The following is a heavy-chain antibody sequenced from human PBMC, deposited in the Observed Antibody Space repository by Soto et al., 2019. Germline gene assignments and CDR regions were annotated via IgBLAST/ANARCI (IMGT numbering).Heavy chain of an antibody. D-gene: IGHD6-19*01. V-gene: IGHV3-30-3*01. CDR1: GFTFSSYA. J-gene: IGHJ4*02. Sequence: PGGSLRLSCAASGFTFSSYAMHWVRQAPGKGLEWVAVISYDGSNKYYADSVKGRFTISRDNSKNTLYLQMNSLRAEDTAVYYCARVFSVSVAGTDYWGQGTLVTVSS. CDR3: ARVFSVSVAGTDY. CDR2: ISYDGSNK.